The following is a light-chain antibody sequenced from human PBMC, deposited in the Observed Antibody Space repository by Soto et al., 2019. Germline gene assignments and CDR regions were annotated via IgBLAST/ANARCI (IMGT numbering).Light chain of an antibody. V-gene: IGKV1-5*03. CDR2: KAS. J-gene: IGKJ1*01. CDR3: LQYDSLWT. Sequence: IQMTQSPSTLSASVGDSVTITCRASQTIGTWLAWYQQKPGKAPDLLIYKASYLEPGVPSRFSGSGSGTEFTLTISSLQPDDFAPYYGLQYDSLWTFGRGTKVEIK. CDR1: QTIGTW.